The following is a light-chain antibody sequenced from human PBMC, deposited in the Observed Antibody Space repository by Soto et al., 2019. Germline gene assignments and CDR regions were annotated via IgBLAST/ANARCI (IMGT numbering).Light chain of an antibody. J-gene: IGLJ1*01. CDR2: KDT. CDR3: QSSDDTGNYYL. Sequence: SYELTQTPSVSVSPGQTARITCSGDELSKQYVYWYQQKPGQAPVLVIYKDTERASGIPERFSASSSGTTVTLTISGGRAEDEADYYCQSSDDTGNYYLFGTGTKVTVL. CDR1: ELSKQY. V-gene: IGLV3-25*02.